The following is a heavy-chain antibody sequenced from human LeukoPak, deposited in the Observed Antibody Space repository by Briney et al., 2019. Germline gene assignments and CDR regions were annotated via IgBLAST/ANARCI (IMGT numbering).Heavy chain of an antibody. J-gene: IGHJ3*02. D-gene: IGHD6-19*01. V-gene: IGHV3-48*03. CDR1: GFTLSSYE. Sequence: GGSLRLSCAASGFTLSSYEMNWVRQAPGKGLEWVSYISSSGSTIYYADSVKGRFTISRDNAKNSLYLQMNSLRAEDTAVYYCARVYSSGWNDAFDIWGQGTMVTVSS. CDR3: ARVYSSGWNDAFDI. CDR2: ISSSGSTI.